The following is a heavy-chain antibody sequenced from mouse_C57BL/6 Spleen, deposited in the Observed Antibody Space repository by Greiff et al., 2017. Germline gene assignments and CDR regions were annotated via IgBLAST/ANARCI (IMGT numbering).Heavy chain of an antibody. CDR3: AELGRGYFDV. J-gene: IGHJ1*03. CDR1: GYAFSSSW. D-gene: IGHD4-1*01. Sequence: QVQLQQSGPELVKPGASVKISCKASGYAFSSSWMNWVKQRPGKGLEWIGRIYPGDGDTNYNGKFKGKATLTADKSSSTAYMQLSSLTSEDSAVYFCAELGRGYFDVWGTGTTVIVSS. CDR2: IYPGDGDT. V-gene: IGHV1-82*01.